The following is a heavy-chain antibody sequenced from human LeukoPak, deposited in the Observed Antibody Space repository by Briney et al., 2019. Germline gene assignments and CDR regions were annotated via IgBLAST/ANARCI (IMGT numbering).Heavy chain of an antibody. Sequence: GESLTLSCAASGFTFITYWMHWVRQPPGKGLEWVSRIYSDGSSTSYADSVKGRFTISRDNAKNTLYLQMNSLRAEDTAVYYCARSMVRGDIWGQGTMVTVSS. V-gene: IGHV3-74*01. CDR3: ARSMVRGDI. CDR1: GFTFITYW. J-gene: IGHJ3*02. CDR2: IYSDGSST. D-gene: IGHD3-10*01.